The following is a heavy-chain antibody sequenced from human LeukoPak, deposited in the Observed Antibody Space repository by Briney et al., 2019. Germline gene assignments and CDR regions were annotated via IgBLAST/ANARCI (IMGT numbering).Heavy chain of an antibody. CDR3: AGDRGISPFDP. Sequence: SETLSLTCTVSGSSISSVSNDYWTWIRQSPGKGLEWIGYSYFTGNTNYNPCLTCRVTMSLDSPKNHCSPKLPSVTAADTGVYYCAGDRGISPFDPWGQGTLLTVSS. J-gene: IGHJ5*02. V-gene: IGHV4-61*03. CDR1: GSSISSVSNDY. D-gene: IGHD1-14*01. CDR2: SYFTGNT.